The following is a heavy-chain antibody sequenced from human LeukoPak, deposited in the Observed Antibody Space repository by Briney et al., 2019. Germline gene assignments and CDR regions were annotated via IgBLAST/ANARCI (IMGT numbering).Heavy chain of an antibody. D-gene: IGHD3-10*01. J-gene: IGHJ5*02. V-gene: IGHV4-59*01. CDR3: ARDGVFGTFDP. CDR1: GGSISTYY. CDR2: IYNSGST. Sequence: SETLSLTCTVSGGSISTYYWSWIRQPPGKGLEWIGYIYNSGSTNYNPPLKSRVTISVDTSKNQFSLKLRSVTAADTAVYYCARDGVFGTFDPWGQGTLVTVSS.